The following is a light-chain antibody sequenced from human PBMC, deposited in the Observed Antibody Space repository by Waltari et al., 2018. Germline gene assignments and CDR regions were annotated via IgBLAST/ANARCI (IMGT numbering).Light chain of an antibody. CDR1: QTITGSW. Sequence: EIVLTQSPGTLSVSPGERVTVSCRSSQTITGSWLTWYHQKPGQAPRLLIYGASNRAPGIPDRFSGSGSGTDFTLTISRLEPEDSAVYYCQQYDGSVVTFGGGTKVEI. CDR2: GAS. CDR3: QQYDGSVVT. V-gene: IGKV3-20*01. J-gene: IGKJ4*01.